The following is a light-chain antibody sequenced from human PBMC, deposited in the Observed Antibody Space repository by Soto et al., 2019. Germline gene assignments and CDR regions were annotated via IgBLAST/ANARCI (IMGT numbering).Light chain of an antibody. V-gene: IGKV3-15*01. CDR3: QQCSAWPLT. Sequence: EIVMTQSTATLSVSPGEKATLSCRASQSLNNNLAWYQQKPGQGPRLLIYFASTRATGIPARFSGSGSGTEFSLTISSLQSEDFASYYCQQCSAWPLTFGGGTKVETK. CDR1: QSLNNN. J-gene: IGKJ4*01. CDR2: FAS.